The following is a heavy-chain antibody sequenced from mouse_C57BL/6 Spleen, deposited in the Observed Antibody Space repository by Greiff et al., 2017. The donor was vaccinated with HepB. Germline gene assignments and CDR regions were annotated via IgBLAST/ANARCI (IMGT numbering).Heavy chain of an antibody. CDR3: ARTYGSSYWFAY. CDR1: GYTFTSYW. CDR2: IDPSDSET. V-gene: IGHV1-52*01. J-gene: IGHJ3*01. Sequence: VKLQQPGAELVRPGSSVKLSCKASGYTFTSYWMHWVKQRPIQGLEWIGNIDPSDSETHYNQKFKDKATLTVDKSSSTAYMQLSSLTSEDSAVYYCARTYGSSYWFAYWGQGTLVTVSA. D-gene: IGHD1-1*01.